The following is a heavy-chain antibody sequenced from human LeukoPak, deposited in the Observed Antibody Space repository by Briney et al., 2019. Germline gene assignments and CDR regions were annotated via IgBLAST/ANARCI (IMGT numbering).Heavy chain of an antibody. CDR2: ISGGGEST. V-gene: IGHV3-23*01. CDR3: ASQAKTGIYSCFVY. CDR1: GFTFSSYA. D-gene: IGHD1-26*01. Sequence: PGGSLRLSCAASGFTFSSYAMSWVRQAPGKGLEWVSGISGGGESTYYADSVKGRFTISRENSRNTLSLQINSLRDEDTAAYYCASQAKTGIYSCFVYWGQGILVTVSS. J-gene: IGHJ4*02.